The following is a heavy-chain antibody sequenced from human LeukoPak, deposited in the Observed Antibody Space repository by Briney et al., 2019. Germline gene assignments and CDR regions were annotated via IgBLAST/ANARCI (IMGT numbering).Heavy chain of an antibody. J-gene: IGHJ5*02. V-gene: IGHV3-7*01. D-gene: IGHD2-2*01. CDR3: ARDPGSRYCSSTSCYPNENWFDP. CDR2: IKQDGSEK. Sequence: PGGSLRLSCAASGFTFSSYWMSWVRQAPGKGLEWVANIKQDGSEKYYVDSVKGRFTISRDNAKNSLYLQMNSLRAEDTAVYYCARDPGSRYCSSTSCYPNENWFDPWGQGTLVTVSS. CDR1: GFTFSSYW.